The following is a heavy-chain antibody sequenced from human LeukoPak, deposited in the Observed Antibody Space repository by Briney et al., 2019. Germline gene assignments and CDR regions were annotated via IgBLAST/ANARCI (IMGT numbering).Heavy chain of an antibody. CDR3: ARDKIAVANFDY. CDR1: GYTFTGYY. D-gene: IGHD6-19*01. CDR2: INPNSGGT. V-gene: IGHV1-2*02. J-gene: IGHJ4*02. Sequence: ASVKVSCKASGYTFTGYYMHWVRQAPGQGLEWMGWINPNSGGTNYAQKFQGRVTMTRDTSISTAYMELSRLRSDDTAVYYCARDKIAVANFDYWDQGTLVTVSS.